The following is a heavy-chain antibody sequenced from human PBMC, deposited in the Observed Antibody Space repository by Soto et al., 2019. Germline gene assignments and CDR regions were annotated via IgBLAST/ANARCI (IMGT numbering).Heavy chain of an antibody. D-gene: IGHD2-2*01. CDR3: ASGRRSFLRHDYCSSTSCPRGDFWSGYSSPYYFDY. V-gene: IGHV3-21*01. Sequence: PGGSLRLSCAASGFTFSSYSMNWVRQAPGKGLEWVSSISSSSSYIYYADSVKGRFTISRDNAKNSLYLQMNSLRAEDTAVYYCASGRRSFLRHDYCSSTSCPRGDFWSGYSSPYYFDYWGQGTLVTVSS. CDR2: ISSSSSYI. CDR1: GFTFSSYS. J-gene: IGHJ4*02.